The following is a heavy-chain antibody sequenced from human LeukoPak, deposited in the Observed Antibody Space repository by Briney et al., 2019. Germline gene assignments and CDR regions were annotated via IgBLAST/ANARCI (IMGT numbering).Heavy chain of an antibody. V-gene: IGHV1-2*02. Sequence: ASVKVSCKASGYTFSDYYMHWVRQAPGQGLEWMGWIVPNSGGTNYAQNLQGRVTMTRDTSISTAYMELNSLRSDDTAVYYCAGGSPYYSLDYWGQGTLVTVSS. CDR1: GYTFSDYY. CDR3: AGGSPYYSLDY. CDR2: IVPNSGGT. D-gene: IGHD1-26*01. J-gene: IGHJ4*02.